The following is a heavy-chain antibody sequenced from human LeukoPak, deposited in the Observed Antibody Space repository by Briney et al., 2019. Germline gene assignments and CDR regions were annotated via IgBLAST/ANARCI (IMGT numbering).Heavy chain of an antibody. CDR1: GFTFSSYT. J-gene: IGHJ4*02. CDR2: ISTSSSYI. V-gene: IGHV3-21*01. CDR3: ARGPPRGQSNDFDS. Sequence: PGGALRLSCAASGFTFSSYTMNWVRPAPGKGLEWVSAISTSSSYIYYADSVKGRFTISRDNAQNSLHLQMDSLRGEDTAVYYCARGPPRGQSNDFDSWGQGTLVTVSS. D-gene: IGHD1-26*01.